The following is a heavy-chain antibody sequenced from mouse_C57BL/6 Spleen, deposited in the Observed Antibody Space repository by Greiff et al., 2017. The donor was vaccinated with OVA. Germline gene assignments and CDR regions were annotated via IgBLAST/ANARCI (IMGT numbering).Heavy chain of an antibody. J-gene: IGHJ4*01. Sequence: QVQLQQPGTELVKPGASVKLSCKASGYTFTSYWMHWVKQRPGQGLEWIGNINPSNGGTNYNEKFKSKATLTVDKSSSTAYMQLSSLTSEDSAVYYCARGGIYYGYDGYAMDYWGQGTSVTVSS. CDR2: INPSNGGT. CDR3: ARGGIYYGYDGYAMDY. V-gene: IGHV1-53*01. CDR1: GYTFTSYW. D-gene: IGHD2-2*01.